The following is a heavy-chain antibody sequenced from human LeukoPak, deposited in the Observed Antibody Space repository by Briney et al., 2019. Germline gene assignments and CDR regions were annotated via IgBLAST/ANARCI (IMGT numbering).Heavy chain of an antibody. D-gene: IGHD3-22*01. CDR3: ARVSPLDYYDSSGYYDC. CDR1: GYTFTSYG. Sequence: ASVKVSCKASGYTFTSYGISWVGQAPGQGLEWMGWISAYNGNTNYAQKLQGRVTMTTDTSTSTAYMELRSLRSDDTAVYYCARVSPLDYYDSSGYYDCWGQGTLVTVSS. J-gene: IGHJ4*02. V-gene: IGHV1-18*01. CDR2: ISAYNGNT.